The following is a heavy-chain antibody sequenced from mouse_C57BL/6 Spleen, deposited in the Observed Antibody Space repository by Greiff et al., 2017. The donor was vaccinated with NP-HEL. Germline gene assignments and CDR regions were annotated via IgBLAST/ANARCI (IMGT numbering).Heavy chain of an antibody. CDR2: IYPGSGST. D-gene: IGHD1-1*01. CDR3: ARGVYYYGIYFDY. CDR1: GYTFTSYW. Sequence: VQLQQPGAELVKPGASVKMSCKASGYTFTSYWITWVKQRPGQGLEWIGDIYPGSGSTNYNEKFKSKATLTVDTSSSTAYMQLSSLTSEDSAVYYCARGVYYYGIYFDYWGQGTTLTVSS. J-gene: IGHJ2*01. V-gene: IGHV1-55*01.